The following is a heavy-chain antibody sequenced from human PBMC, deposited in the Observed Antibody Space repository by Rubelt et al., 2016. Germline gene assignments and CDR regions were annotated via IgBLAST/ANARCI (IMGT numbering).Heavy chain of an antibody. CDR3: ARLGLSKAVAGLDY. CDR1: GGSISSSSYY. Sequence: QLQLQESGPGLVKPSETLSLTCTVSGGSISSSSYYWGWIRQPPGKGLEWIGSISYSGSTYHNPSLKSRVTISVDTSKNQCSLKLSSVTAADTAVYYCARLGLSKAVAGLDYWGQGTLVTVSS. V-gene: IGHV4-39*01. D-gene: IGHD6-19*01. CDR2: ISYSGST. J-gene: IGHJ4*02.